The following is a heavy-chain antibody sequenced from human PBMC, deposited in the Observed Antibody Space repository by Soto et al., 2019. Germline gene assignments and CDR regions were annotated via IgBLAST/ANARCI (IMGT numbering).Heavy chain of an antibody. V-gene: IGHV1-69*08. CDR2: IIPILGIA. Sequence: QVQLVQSGAEVKKPGSSVKVSCKASGGTFSSYTISWVRQAPGQGLEWMGRIIPILGIANYAQKFQGRGTITADKSTSTAYMELSSLRSEDTAVYYCARDSSLTSYYFAYWGQGTLVTVSS. J-gene: IGHJ4*02. D-gene: IGHD2-2*01. CDR1: GGTFSSYT. CDR3: ARDSSLTSYYFAY.